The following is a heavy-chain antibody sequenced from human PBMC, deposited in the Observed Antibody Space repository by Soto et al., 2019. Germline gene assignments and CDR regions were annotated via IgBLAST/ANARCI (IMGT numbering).Heavy chain of an antibody. CDR2: IRNKINRYTT. V-gene: IGHV3-72*01. CDR1: GFPFSDHF. CDR3: ATEWDV. Sequence: EVQLVESGGGLVQPGGSLRLSCAASGFPFSDHFMDWVRQAPGQGLEWVGRIRNKINRYTTEYAASVQGRFTISRDDSRDSLYLQMNSLKTEDTAVYYCATEWDVWGQGTTVTVSS. J-gene: IGHJ6*02.